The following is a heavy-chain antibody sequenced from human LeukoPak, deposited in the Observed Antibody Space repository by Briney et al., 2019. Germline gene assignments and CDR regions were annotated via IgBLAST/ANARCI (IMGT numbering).Heavy chain of an antibody. Sequence: GGSLRLSCAASGFTFSSYSMNWVRQAPGKGLEWVSYISSSSSTIYYADSVKGRFTISRVNAKNSLYLQMNSLRAEDTAVYYCAREQLWANLDYWGQGTLVTVSS. CDR2: ISSSSSTI. D-gene: IGHD5-18*01. CDR1: GFTFSSYS. CDR3: AREQLWANLDY. V-gene: IGHV3-48*01. J-gene: IGHJ4*02.